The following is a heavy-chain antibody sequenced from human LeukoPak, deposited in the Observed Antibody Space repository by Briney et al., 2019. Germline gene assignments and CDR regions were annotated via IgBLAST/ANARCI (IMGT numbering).Heavy chain of an antibody. J-gene: IGHJ4*02. CDR3: ARDTWFGAGRTFDY. D-gene: IGHD3-10*01. V-gene: IGHV4-61*02. CDR1: GGSISSGSYY. CDR2: IYTSGSI. Sequence: PSETLSLTCSVSGGSISSGSYYWSWIRQPAGKGLEWIGRIYTSGSINHNPSLKSRVTISVDTSKNQFSLRLSSVTAADTAVYYCARDTWFGAGRTFDYWGQGTLVTVSS.